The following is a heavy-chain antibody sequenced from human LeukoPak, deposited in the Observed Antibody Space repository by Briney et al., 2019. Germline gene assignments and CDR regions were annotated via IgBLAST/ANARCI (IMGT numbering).Heavy chain of an antibody. CDR2: IYYSGST. J-gene: IGHJ4*02. D-gene: IGHD3-3*01. Sequence: SETLSLTCTVSGGSISSYYRSWIRQPPGKGLEWIGYIYYSGSTNYNPSLKSRVTISVDTSKNQFSLKLSSVTAADTAVYYCARGSDDFWSGYTPDYWGQGTLVTVSS. CDR1: GGSISSYY. CDR3: ARGSDDFWSGYTPDY. V-gene: IGHV4-59*01.